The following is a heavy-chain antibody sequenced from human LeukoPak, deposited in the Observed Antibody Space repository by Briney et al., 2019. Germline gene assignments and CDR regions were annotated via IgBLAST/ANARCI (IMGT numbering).Heavy chain of an antibody. CDR3: ARGEWDLLFDY. Sequence: SETLSLTCSVSGGSMSGYYWCWIRQSPGKGLEWIGYISYSGSTNYNPSLKSRVTISSDRSKNQFSLKLSSVTAADTAVYYCARGEWDLLFDYWGQGTLVTVSS. CDR1: GGSMSGYY. D-gene: IGHD1-26*01. V-gene: IGHV4-59*01. CDR2: ISYSGST. J-gene: IGHJ4*02.